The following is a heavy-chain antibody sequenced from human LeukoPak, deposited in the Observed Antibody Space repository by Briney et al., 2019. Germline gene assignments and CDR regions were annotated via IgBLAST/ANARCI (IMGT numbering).Heavy chain of an antibody. D-gene: IGHD6-13*01. CDR3: ARDRSSSYTRDWFDP. Sequence: SETLSLTCTVSGGSISGYYWSWIRQPAGKGLEWIGRIHNSESINYNPSLKSRVTMSIDTSKNQFSLKLNSVTAADTAVYYCARDRSSSYTRDWFDPWGQGVLVTVSS. CDR2: IHNSESI. J-gene: IGHJ5*02. V-gene: IGHV4-4*07. CDR1: GGSISGYY.